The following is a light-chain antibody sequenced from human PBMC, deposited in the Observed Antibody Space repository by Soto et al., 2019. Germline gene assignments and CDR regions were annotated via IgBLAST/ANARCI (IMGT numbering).Light chain of an antibody. V-gene: IGKV3-11*01. J-gene: IGKJ1*01. Sequence: EVVLTQSSATLSLSPGERATLSCRAIQSFGTFFAWYQQKPGQAPRLLIYDASNRATGIPARFSGSGSGTDFTLTISSLEPEDFAVYYCQQCYNWPQWTFGQGTKVDIK. CDR3: QQCYNWPQWT. CDR2: DAS. CDR1: QSFGTF.